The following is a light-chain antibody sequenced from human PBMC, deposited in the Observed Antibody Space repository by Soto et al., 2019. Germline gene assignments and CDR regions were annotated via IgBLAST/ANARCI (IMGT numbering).Light chain of an antibody. CDR3: SSYTSSSTLDV. V-gene: IGLV2-14*01. CDR2: EVS. Sequence: HSVLTPPASVSVSPGQSITISCTGTSSAVGGYNYVSWYQQHPGKAPKLMIYEVSNRPSGVSNRFSGSKSGNTASLTISGLQAEDEADYYCSSYTSSSTLDVFGTGTKVTVL. J-gene: IGLJ1*01. CDR1: SSAVGGYNY.